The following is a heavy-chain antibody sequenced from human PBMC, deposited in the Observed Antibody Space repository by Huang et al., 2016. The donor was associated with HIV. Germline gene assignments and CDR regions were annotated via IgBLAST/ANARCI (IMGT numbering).Heavy chain of an antibody. Sequence: QVQLVQSGAEVKQPGSSVKLSCQSSGGGSSSYAISWVRQARGQWLEWMGGISPSCGTTDHAPSFQGRVTITADESTNSAYIELSSLEYDDTALYYCARSGPRWGLATIWTLVYWGQGTLFTVSS. CDR1: GGGSSSYA. CDR2: ISPSCGTT. V-gene: IGHV1-69*13. D-gene: IGHD5-12*01. J-gene: IGHJ4*02. CDR3: ARSGPRWGLATIWTLVY.